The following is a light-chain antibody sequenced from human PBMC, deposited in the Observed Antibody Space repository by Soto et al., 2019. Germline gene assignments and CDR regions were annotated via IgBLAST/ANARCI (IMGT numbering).Light chain of an antibody. CDR3: QHHGPT. V-gene: IGKV3-20*01. J-gene: IGKJ1*01. CDR2: DAS. Sequence: EIVLTQSPGSLSLSPGERATLSCRASQSVSISLAWYQQKPGQAPRLLIYDASNRATGVPARFSGSGSGTDFTLTISRLEPEDFAVYYCQHHGPTFGQGTKVDIK. CDR1: QSVSIS.